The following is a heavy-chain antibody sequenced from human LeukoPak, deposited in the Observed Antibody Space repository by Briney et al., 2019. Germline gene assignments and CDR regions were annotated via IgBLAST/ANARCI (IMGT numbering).Heavy chain of an antibody. Sequence: SETLSLTCTVSGGSISSSSYYWGWIRQPPGKGLEWIGYIYYSGSTNYNPSLKSRVTISVDTSKNQFSLKLSSVTAADTAVYYCAREGGGAGPFDYWGQGTLVTVSS. J-gene: IGHJ4*02. V-gene: IGHV4-61*01. CDR2: IYYSGST. D-gene: IGHD4/OR15-4a*01. CDR1: GGSISSSSYY. CDR3: AREGGGAGPFDY.